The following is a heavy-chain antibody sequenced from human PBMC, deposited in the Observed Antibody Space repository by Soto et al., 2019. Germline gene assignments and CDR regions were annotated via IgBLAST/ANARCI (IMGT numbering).Heavy chain of an antibody. V-gene: IGHV1-69*01. CDR3: VRGQGSCLEDAFDI. CDR2: IIPIFGTA. CDR1: GGTFSSYA. D-gene: IGHD2-15*01. Sequence: QVQLVQSGSEVKKPGSSVKVSCKASGGTFSSYAISWVRQAPGQGLEWMGGIIPIFGTAKYAQKFQGRVTITADESTSTAYMELSSLRSEDTAVYDCVRGQGSCLEDAFDIWGQGTMVTVSS. J-gene: IGHJ3*02.